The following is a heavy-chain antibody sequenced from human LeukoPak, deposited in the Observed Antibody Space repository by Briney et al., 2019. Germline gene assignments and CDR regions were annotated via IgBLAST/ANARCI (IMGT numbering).Heavy chain of an antibody. V-gene: IGHV4-4*07. CDR2: IYTSGST. CDR3: ARGGIAARPYWYFDL. D-gene: IGHD6-6*01. J-gene: IGHJ2*01. CDR1: GGSISSYY. Sequence: SSETLSLTCTVSGGSISSYYWSWIRQPAGKGLEWIGRIYTSGSTNYNPSLKSRVTMSVDTSKNQFSLKLSSVTAADTAVYYCARGGIAARPYWYFDLWGRGTLVTVSS.